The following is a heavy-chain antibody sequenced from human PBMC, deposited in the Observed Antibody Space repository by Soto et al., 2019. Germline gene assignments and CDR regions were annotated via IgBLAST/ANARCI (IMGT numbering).Heavy chain of an antibody. V-gene: IGHV3-9*01. CDR1: GFTFDDYA. Sequence: EVPLVESGGGLVQPGRSLRLSCAASGFTFDDYAMHWVRQAPGKGLEWVSGISWNSGSIGYADSVQGRFTISRDNAKNSLYLQMNSLRAEDTALYYCAKGAVGQVYFDYWGQGTLVTVSS. J-gene: IGHJ4*02. CDR3: AKGAVGQVYFDY. CDR2: ISWNSGSI.